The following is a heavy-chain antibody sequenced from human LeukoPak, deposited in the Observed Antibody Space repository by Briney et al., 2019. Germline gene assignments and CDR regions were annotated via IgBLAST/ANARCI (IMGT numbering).Heavy chain of an antibody. CDR1: GFTFSSYA. CDR3: AKDLWGSPRGIDY. J-gene: IGHJ4*02. CDR2: ISGSGGST. Sequence: PGRSLRLSCAASGFTFSSYAMSWVRQAPGKGLEWVSAISGSGGSTYYADSVKGRFTISRDNSKNTLYLQMNSLRAEDTAVYYCAKDLWGSPRGIDYWGQGTLVTVSS. D-gene: IGHD7-27*01. V-gene: IGHV3-23*01.